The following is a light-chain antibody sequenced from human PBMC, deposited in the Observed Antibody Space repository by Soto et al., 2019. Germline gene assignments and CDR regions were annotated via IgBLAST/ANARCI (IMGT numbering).Light chain of an antibody. Sequence: QSVLTQPPSASGSPGQSVTISCTGTSSDVGGYNYVSWYQQHPGKAPKLMIYEVSKRPSGVPDRFSGSKSGNTASLTVSGLQAEDEADYYCCSYAGSHYVFGTGTKLTVL. V-gene: IGLV2-8*01. CDR2: EVS. CDR3: CSYAGSHYV. CDR1: SSDVGGYNY. J-gene: IGLJ1*01.